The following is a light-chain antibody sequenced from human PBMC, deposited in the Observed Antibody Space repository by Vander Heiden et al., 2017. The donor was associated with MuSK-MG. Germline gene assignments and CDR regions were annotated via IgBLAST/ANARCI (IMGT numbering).Light chain of an antibody. V-gene: IGLV2-23*01. CDR2: EVN. CDR1: NSDIGKYNL. CDR3: CSYAGVTTLPV. J-gene: IGLJ3*02. Sequence: QSALTQPASVSGSPGQSITISCTGSNSDIGKYNLVSWYQQPPGKAPKPLIYEVNKRPSGVSHRFSGSKSGYTASLTISGLRAEDEADYYCCSYAGVTTLPVFGGGTRLTVL.